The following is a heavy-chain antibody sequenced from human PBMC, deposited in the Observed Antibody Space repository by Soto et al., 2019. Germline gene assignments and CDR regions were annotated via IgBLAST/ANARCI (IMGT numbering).Heavy chain of an antibody. D-gene: IGHD3-3*01. CDR1: GYTFTSYG. Sequence: ASVKVSCKASGYTFTSYGISWVRQAPGQGLEWMGWISAYNGNTNYAQKHQGRVTMTTDTSTSTAYMELRSLRSDDTAVYYCARIPILRFLESDPQNDYWGQGTLVTVSS. J-gene: IGHJ4*02. CDR2: ISAYNGNT. V-gene: IGHV1-18*01. CDR3: ARIPILRFLESDPQNDY.